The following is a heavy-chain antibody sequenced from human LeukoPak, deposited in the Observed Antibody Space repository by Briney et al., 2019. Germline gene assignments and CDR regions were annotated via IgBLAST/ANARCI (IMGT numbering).Heavy chain of an antibody. V-gene: IGHV3-23*01. J-gene: IGHJ4*02. D-gene: IGHD3-22*01. CDR1: GFTFSSYA. CDR3: AKDTGWYYDSSGYSDY. CDR2: ISGSGGST. Sequence: GGSLRLSCAASGFTFSSYAMSWVRQAPGKGLEWVSAISGSGGSTYYADSVKGRFTISRDNSKNTLYLQMNSLRAEDTAVYYCAKDTGWYYDSSGYSDYWGQGTLVTVSS.